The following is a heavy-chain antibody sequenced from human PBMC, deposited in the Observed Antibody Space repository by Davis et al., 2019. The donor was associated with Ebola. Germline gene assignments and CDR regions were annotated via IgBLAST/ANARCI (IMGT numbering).Heavy chain of an antibody. J-gene: IGHJ6*02. Sequence: ASVKVSCKASGYTFTGCYIHWVRQAPGQGLEWMGWINVNSGATKYGQNFQGRVTMTRDTSISTAYMELSRLRSDDTAVYYCARGPILEWLVLDYYGMDVWGQGTTVTVSS. CDR3: ARGPILEWLVLDYYGMDV. CDR1: GYTFTGCY. V-gene: IGHV1-2*02. CDR2: INVNSGAT. D-gene: IGHD3-3*01.